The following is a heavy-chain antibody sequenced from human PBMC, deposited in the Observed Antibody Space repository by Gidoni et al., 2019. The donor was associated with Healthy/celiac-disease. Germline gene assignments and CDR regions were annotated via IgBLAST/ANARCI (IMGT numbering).Heavy chain of an antibody. CDR3: AHTPHGSWYQYFQH. J-gene: IGHJ1*01. Sequence: QITLKESGPTLVKPPQTLPLAYTFSGFSLSPSGVGVGWIRPPPGKALEWLALIYWDADKRYSPSLKSRLTISKDTSQNQVVRTITTMDPVDTATYYCAHTPHGSWYQYFQHWGQGTLVTVSS. CDR2: IYWDADK. CDR1: GFSLSPSGVG. V-gene: IGHV2-5*02. D-gene: IGHD6-13*01.